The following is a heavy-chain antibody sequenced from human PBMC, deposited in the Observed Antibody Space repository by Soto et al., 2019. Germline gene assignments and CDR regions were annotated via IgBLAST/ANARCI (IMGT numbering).Heavy chain of an antibody. J-gene: IGHJ4*02. V-gene: IGHV5-51*01. CDR1: GYNFRTFW. CDR3: ARGRHNGVYGYFDF. D-gene: IGHD2-8*01. CDR2: IYPDDSET. Sequence: PRESLKISCSTSGYNFRTFWIGWLRQMPGKGLEWMGLIYPDDSETKYSPSFEGQVTMSSDSYISTTYLQWSSLQASDTAIYYCARGRHNGVYGYFDFWGQGTLVTVSS.